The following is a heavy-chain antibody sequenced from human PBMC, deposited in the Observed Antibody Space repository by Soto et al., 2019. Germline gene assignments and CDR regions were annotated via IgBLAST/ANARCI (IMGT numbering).Heavy chain of an antibody. D-gene: IGHD2-21*02. CDR1: GGSISSSSYY. CDR3: ARSGGRLPFDY. J-gene: IGHJ4*02. V-gene: IGHV4-39*01. CDR2: IYYSGST. Sequence: QLQLQESGPGLVKPSETLSLTCTVSGGSISSSSYYWGWIRQPPGKGLEWIGSIYYSGSTYYNPSLRSRVTISVDTSKNQFSLKLSSVTAADTAVYYCARSGGRLPFDYWGQGTLVTVSS.